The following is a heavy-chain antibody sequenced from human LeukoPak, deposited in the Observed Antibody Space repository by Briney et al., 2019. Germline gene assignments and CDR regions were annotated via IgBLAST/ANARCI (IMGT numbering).Heavy chain of an antibody. D-gene: IGHD1-1*01. Sequence: QSGGSLRLSCAASGFTFDDYAMHWVRQAPGKGLEWVSGISWNSGSIGYADSVKGRFTISRDNAKNSLYLQMNSLRAEDTALYYCAKDLKYNWNAGWFDYWGQGTLVTVSS. CDR2: ISWNSGSI. V-gene: IGHV3-9*01. J-gene: IGHJ4*02. CDR3: AKDLKYNWNAGWFDY. CDR1: GFTFDDYA.